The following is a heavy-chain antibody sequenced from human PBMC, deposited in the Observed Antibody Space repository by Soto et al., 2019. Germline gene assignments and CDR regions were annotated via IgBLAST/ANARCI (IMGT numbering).Heavy chain of an antibody. D-gene: IGHD2-2*01. J-gene: IGHJ2*01. V-gene: IGHV3-21*01. CDR3: VRNVVQAAMLGTHSYWYFDL. CDR1: GFTFSSYS. Sequence: PGGSLRLSCAASGFTFSSYSMNWVRQAPGKGLEWVSSISSSSSYIYYADSVKGRFTISRDNAKNSLYLQMNSLRAEDTAVYYCVRNVVQAAMLGTHSYWYFDLWGRGTLVTVSS. CDR2: ISSSSSYI.